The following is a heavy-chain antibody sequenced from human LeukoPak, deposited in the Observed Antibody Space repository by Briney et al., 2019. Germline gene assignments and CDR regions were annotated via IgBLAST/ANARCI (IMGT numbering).Heavy chain of an antibody. Sequence: GGSLRLSCAAAGFTFSSCAMSWVRQAPGKGLEWVSAISGSGGSTYYADSVKGRFTISRDNSKNTLYLQMNSLRAEDTAVYYCAKERDGYKMGGVDYWGQGTLVTVSS. D-gene: IGHD5-24*01. V-gene: IGHV3-23*01. CDR3: AKERDGYKMGGVDY. CDR1: GFTFSSCA. J-gene: IGHJ4*02. CDR2: ISGSGGST.